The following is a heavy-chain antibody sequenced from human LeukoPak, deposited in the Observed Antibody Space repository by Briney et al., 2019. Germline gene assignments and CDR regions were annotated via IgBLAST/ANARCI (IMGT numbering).Heavy chain of an antibody. Sequence: GASVKVSCKASGYTFTSYYMRWVRQAPGQGLEWMGIINPSGGSTSYAQKFQGRVTMTRDMSTSTVYMELSSLRSEDTAVYYCARDGVLMVYRYYFDYWGQGTLVTVSS. V-gene: IGHV1-46*01. CDR1: GYTFTSYY. D-gene: IGHD2-8*01. J-gene: IGHJ4*02. CDR3: ARDGVLMVYRYYFDY. CDR2: INPSGGST.